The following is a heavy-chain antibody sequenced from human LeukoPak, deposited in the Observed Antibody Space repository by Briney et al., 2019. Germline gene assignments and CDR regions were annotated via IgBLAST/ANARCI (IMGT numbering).Heavy chain of an antibody. Sequence: ASVKVSCKASGYTFTNSDINWVRQAPGQGLEWMGWMNTKTGNTGFAQKLQGRVTMSMDTSITTAYMEVTSLRPEDTAVYYCVAMLYWGQGTLVTVSS. CDR2: MNTKTGNT. D-gene: IGHD3-16*01. CDR3: VAMLY. CDR1: GYTFTNSD. J-gene: IGHJ4*02. V-gene: IGHV1-8*01.